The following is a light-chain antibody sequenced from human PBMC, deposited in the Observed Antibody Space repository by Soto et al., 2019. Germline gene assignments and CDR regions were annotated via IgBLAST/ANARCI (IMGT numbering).Light chain of an antibody. Sequence: QSARTQPASVSGSPGQSITISCTGTSSDVGGYNHVSWYQLHPGKAPKLMVYEVSNRPSGVSNRFSGSKSGNTASLTISGLQAEDEADYYCFSYTSSTAYVFGTGTKVTVL. CDR1: SSDVGGYNH. CDR3: FSYTSSTAYV. J-gene: IGLJ1*01. V-gene: IGLV2-14*01. CDR2: EVS.